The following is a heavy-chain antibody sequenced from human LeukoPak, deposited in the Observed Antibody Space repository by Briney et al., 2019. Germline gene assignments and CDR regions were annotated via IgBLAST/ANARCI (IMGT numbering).Heavy chain of an antibody. J-gene: IGHJ4*02. CDR2: IGYDGTNE. CDR3: ARDVWDY. V-gene: IGHV3-33*01. D-gene: IGHD3-16*01. Sequence: GGSLRLSCAASGFTFSSYGMHWVRQAPGKGLEWVALIGYDGTNEYYADSVKGRFTISRDNSKNTLYLQMKSLRAEDTAVYYCARDVWDYWGQGTLVTVSS. CDR1: GFTFSSYG.